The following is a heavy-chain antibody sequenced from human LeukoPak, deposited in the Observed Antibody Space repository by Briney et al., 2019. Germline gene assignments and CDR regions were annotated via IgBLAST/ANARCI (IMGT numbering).Heavy chain of an antibody. D-gene: IGHD3-22*01. CDR2: IGTGTDT. J-gene: IGHJ6*02. Sequence: GGSLRLSCEASGFRFNEYDMHWVRQVTGKGLEWVSHIGTGTDTHYADSVKGRFTISRDNAKNTLYLQMNSLRAEDTAVYYCARAPLYYYDSSGFYGMDVWGQGTTVTVSS. CDR1: GFRFNEYD. V-gene: IGHV3-13*01. CDR3: ARAPLYYYDSSGFYGMDV.